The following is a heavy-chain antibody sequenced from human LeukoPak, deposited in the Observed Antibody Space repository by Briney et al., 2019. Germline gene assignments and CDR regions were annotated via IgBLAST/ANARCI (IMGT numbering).Heavy chain of an antibody. D-gene: IGHD3-16*01. CDR3: AKEGWAN. CDR2: FGDSTGST. J-gene: IGHJ4*02. V-gene: IGHV3-23*01. CDR1: GFTLSRYA. Sequence: GGSLRLSCAASGFTLSRYAMSWVRQAPGKGLEWVSSFGDSTGSTFYRDSVEGRFTISRDHSKNTLYLQMNSLRVEDTAVYYCAKEGWANWGQGTLVTVSS.